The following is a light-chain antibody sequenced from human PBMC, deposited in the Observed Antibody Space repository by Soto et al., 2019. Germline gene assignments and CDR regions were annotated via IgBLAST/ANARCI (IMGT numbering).Light chain of an antibody. J-gene: IGKJ5*01. V-gene: IGKV1-27*01. CDR1: QGISNY. CDR2: AAS. Sequence: DIQLTQSPSFLSASVGDRVTITCRASQGISNYLAWYQQKPGKVPKLLIYAASTLQSGVPSRFSGSGSGTDFTLTISSLQPEDVATYYCQKYYSAPITFGQGTRLEIK. CDR3: QKYYSAPIT.